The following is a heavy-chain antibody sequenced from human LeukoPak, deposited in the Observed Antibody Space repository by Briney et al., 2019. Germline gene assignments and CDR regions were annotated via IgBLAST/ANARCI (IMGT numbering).Heavy chain of an antibody. Sequence: PGGSLRLSCVGSVFTFRSHAMSWVRQAPEKGREFVSGIYENGGTTYYADSVKGRFSISRDNSKNTLYLQMDSLRGEDTAVYYCAKDFRIGYSAHFDYWGQGALVTVSS. CDR2: IYENGGTT. D-gene: IGHD2-21*01. CDR3: AKDFRIGYSAHFDY. J-gene: IGHJ4*02. V-gene: IGHV3-23*01. CDR1: VFTFRSHA.